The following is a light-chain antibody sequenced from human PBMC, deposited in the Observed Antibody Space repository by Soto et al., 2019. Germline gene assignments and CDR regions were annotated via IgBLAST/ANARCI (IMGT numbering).Light chain of an antibody. V-gene: IGLV2-14*03. Sequence: QSALAQPASVSGSPGQSITISCTGTGSDVGAYNFVSWYQRHPGKAPKVIMYGVSNRPSGVSSRFSGSKSGNTASLTISGLQAEDEADYYCSSHTSSSSLVIFGGGTKLTVL. J-gene: IGLJ2*01. CDR3: SSHTSSSSLVI. CDR1: GSDVGAYNF. CDR2: GVS.